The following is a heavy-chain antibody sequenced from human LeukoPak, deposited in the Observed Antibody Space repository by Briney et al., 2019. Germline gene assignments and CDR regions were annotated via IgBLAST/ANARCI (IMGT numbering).Heavy chain of an antibody. J-gene: IGHJ4*02. V-gene: IGHV3-21*01. CDR1: GFTFSSYS. Sequence: GGSLRLSCAASGFTFSSYSMNWVRQAPVKGLEWVSSISSSSSYIYYADSVKGRFTISRDNAKNSLYLQMNSLRAEDTAVYYCARDLIAAFDYWGQGTLVTVSS. CDR3: ARDLIAAFDY. CDR2: ISSSSSYI. D-gene: IGHD6-6*01.